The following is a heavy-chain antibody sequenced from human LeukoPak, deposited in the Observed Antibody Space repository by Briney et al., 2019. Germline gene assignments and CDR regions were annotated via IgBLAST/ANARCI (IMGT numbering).Heavy chain of an antibody. Sequence: SETLSLTCTVSGGSISGYYWSWIRQPPGKGLEWIGEINHSGSTNYNPSLKSRVTISVDTSKNQFSLKLSSVTAADTAVYYCARGTTLRAFDIWGQGTMVTVSS. CDR3: ARGTTLRAFDI. J-gene: IGHJ3*02. CDR2: INHSGST. D-gene: IGHD4-17*01. V-gene: IGHV4-34*01. CDR1: GGSISGYY.